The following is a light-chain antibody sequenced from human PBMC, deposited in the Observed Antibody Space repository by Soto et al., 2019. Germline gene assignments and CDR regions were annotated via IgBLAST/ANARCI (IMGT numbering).Light chain of an antibody. CDR2: GAS. Sequence: EIVMTQSPATLSVSPGESATLSCRASQSVASHLAWYQQKPGQAPRLLIFGASVRATGIPARFSGSGSGTEFVLTISSLQPDDFATYYCQQYNSYSFGQGTKVEMK. CDR3: QQYNSYS. CDR1: QSVASH. V-gene: IGKV3-15*01. J-gene: IGKJ1*01.